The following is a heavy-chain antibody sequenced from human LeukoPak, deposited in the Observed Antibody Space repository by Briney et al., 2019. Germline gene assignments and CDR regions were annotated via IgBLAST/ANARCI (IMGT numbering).Heavy chain of an antibody. J-gene: IGHJ4*02. D-gene: IGHD5-24*01. CDR1: GGSISSYY. V-gene: IGHV4-59*01. CDR3: ARELQSAPYFDY. CDR2: NYYSGST. Sequence: SETLPLTCTVSGGSISSYYWSWIRQPPGKGLEWIGYNYYSGSTNYNPSLKSRVTISVDTSKNQFSLKLSSVTAADTAVYYCARELQSAPYFDYWGQGTLVTVSS.